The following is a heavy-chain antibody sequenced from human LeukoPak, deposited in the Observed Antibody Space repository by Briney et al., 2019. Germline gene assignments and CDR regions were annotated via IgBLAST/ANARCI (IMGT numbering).Heavy chain of an antibody. Sequence: SETLSLTCTVSGGSISSYYWSWIRQPPGKGLEWIGYIYYSGSTSYNPSLKSRVTVSVDTSKNQFSLKLSSVTAADTAVYYCARGYSSSWYPDYWGQGTLVTVSS. CDR1: GGSISSYY. D-gene: IGHD6-13*01. J-gene: IGHJ4*02. CDR3: ARGYSSSWYPDY. V-gene: IGHV4-59*01. CDR2: IYYSGST.